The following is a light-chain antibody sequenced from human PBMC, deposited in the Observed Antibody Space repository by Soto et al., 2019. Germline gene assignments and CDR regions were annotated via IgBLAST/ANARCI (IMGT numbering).Light chain of an antibody. CDR1: RGIASS. CDR2: AAS. CDR3: QHLQTYPST. J-gene: IGKJ2*01. V-gene: IGKV1-9*01. Sequence: IQLTQSPSSLSASVGDRVTITCRASRGIASSLAWYQQKPWKAPKLLIYAASTLQSGVPSRFSGSGSGTEFTLTITSLQPEDCATYYRQHLQTYPSTFGHGTKLQSK.